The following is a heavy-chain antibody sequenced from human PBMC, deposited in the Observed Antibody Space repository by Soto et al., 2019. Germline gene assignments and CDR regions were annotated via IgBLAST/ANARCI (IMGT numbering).Heavy chain of an antibody. J-gene: IGHJ6*02. V-gene: IGHV3-23*01. Sequence: PGGSLRLSCAASGFTFSSYAMSWVRQAPGKGLEWVSAISGSGGSTYYADSVKGRFTISRDNSKNTLYLQMNSLRAEDTAVYYCAKCLKLLRFLEWSKSPYYYYYGMDVWGQGTTVTVSS. D-gene: IGHD3-3*01. CDR1: GFTFSSYA. CDR3: AKCLKLLRFLEWSKSPYYYYYGMDV. CDR2: ISGSGGST.